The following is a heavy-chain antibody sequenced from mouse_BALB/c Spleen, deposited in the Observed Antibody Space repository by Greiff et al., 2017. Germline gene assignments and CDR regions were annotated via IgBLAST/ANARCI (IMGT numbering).Heavy chain of an antibody. V-gene: IGHV2-9*02. CDR3: ARGGYGNYKGYFDY. Sequence: QVQLKQSGPGLVAPSQSLSITCTVSGFSLTSYGVHWVRQPPGKGLEWLGVIWAGGSTNYNSALMSRLSISKDNSKSQVFLKMNSLQTDDTAMYYCARGGYGNYKGYFDYWGRGTTLTVSS. D-gene: IGHD2-1*01. J-gene: IGHJ2*01. CDR1: GFSLTSYG. CDR2: IWAGGST.